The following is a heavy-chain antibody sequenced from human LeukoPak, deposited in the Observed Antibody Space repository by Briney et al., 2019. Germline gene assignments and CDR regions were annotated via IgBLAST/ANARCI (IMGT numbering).Heavy chain of an antibody. CDR1: DYSVSNSYY. D-gene: IGHD3-3*01. CDR3: AREGPIQFLEQIDF. V-gene: IGHV4-38-2*02. CDR2: AHHSGIT. J-gene: IGHJ4*02. Sequence: SETLSLTCTVSDYSVSNSYYWGWIRQPPGKGLEWIENAHHSGITNYNPSLKSRVSISIDTSKNQFSLKLTSLEAADTAVYYCAREGPIQFLEQIDFWGQGSLVTVSS.